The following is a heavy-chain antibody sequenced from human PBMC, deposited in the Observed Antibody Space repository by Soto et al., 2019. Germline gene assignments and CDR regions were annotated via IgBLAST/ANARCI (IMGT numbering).Heavy chain of an antibody. CDR3: APSRYSSGWYGGPDY. V-gene: IGHV3-30-3*01. D-gene: IGHD6-19*01. J-gene: IGHJ4*02. CDR2: ISYDGSNK. Sequence: PGGSLRLSCAASGFTFSSYAMHRVRQAPGKGLEWVAVISYDGSNKYYADSVKGRFTISRDNSKNTLYLQMNSLRAEDTAVYYCAPSRYSSGWYGGPDYWGQGTMVTVS. CDR1: GFTFSSYA.